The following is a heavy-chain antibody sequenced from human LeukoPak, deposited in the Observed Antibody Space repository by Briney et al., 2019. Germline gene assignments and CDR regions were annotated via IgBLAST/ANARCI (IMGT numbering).Heavy chain of an antibody. D-gene: IGHD3-3*01. V-gene: IGHV3-23*01. CDR1: GFTFSSYA. Sequence: GGYLRLSCAASGFTFSSYAMSWVRQAPGKGLEWLSAISGSGGSTYYADSVKGRFTISRDNSKNTLYLQMNSLRAEDTAVYYCAKEVYDFWSGYPFDYWGQGTLVTVSS. CDR3: AKEVYDFWSGYPFDY. J-gene: IGHJ4*02. CDR2: ISGSGGST.